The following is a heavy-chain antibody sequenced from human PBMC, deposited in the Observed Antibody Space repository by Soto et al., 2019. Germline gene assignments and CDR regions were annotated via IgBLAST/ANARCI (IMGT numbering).Heavy chain of an antibody. CDR1: GGSVSSGSYY. V-gene: IGHV4-61*01. CDR3: ARATSETDNDFWSGYSPYYYGMDV. J-gene: IGHJ6*02. CDR2: IYYSGST. Sequence: KSSETLSLTCTVSGGSVSSGSYYWSWIRQPPGKGLEWTGYIYYSGSTNYNPSLKSRVTISVDTSKNQFSLKLSSVTAADTAVYYCARATSETDNDFWSGYSPYYYGMDVWGQGTTVTVSS. D-gene: IGHD3-3*01.